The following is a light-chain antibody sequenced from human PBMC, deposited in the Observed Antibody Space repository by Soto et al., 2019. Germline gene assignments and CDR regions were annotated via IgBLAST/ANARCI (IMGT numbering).Light chain of an antibody. CDR2: AAS. CDR3: QQYNNWPPWT. V-gene: IGKV3-15*01. Sequence: EIEMTQSPATLSVSPGERATLSCRASQSIGSNLAWYQQKPGKAPRLLIYAASIMHSDFPARFSGSGSGTEFTLTISGLQSDDFAVYFCQQYNNWPPWTFGQGTKLEIK. J-gene: IGKJ1*01. CDR1: QSIGSN.